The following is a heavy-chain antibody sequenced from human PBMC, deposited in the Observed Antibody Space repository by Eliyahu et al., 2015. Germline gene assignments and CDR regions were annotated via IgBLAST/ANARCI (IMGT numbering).Heavy chain of an antibody. D-gene: IGHD6-13*01. J-gene: IGHJ4*02. CDR1: GGSFSGYY. V-gene: IGHV4-34*01. CDR2: IXHXGST. Sequence: QVQLQQWXAGXLKPSETLSLTCAVYGGSFSGYYWSWXRQPPGKGLXWIGEIXHXGSTNXNPCLKSRVTISVDTSKNQFSLKLSSVTAADTAVYYCARGLEQQPPTPDYWGQGTLVTVSS. CDR3: ARGLEQQPPTPDY.